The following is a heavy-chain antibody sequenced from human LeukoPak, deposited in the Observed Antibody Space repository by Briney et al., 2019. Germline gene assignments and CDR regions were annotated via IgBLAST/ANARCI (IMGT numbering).Heavy chain of an antibody. CDR3: ATYDYAWGSYRPPFDY. D-gene: IGHD3-16*02. CDR1: GFTFSSYG. Sequence: GGSLRLSCAASGFTFSSYGMHWVRQAPGKGLEWVAVIWYDGSNKYYADSVKGRFTISRDNSKDTLYLQMNSLRAEDTAVYYCATYDYAWGSYRPPFDYWGQGTLVTVSS. J-gene: IGHJ4*02. CDR2: IWYDGSNK. V-gene: IGHV3-33*01.